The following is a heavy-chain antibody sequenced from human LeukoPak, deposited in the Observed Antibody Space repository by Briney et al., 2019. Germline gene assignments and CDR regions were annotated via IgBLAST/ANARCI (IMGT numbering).Heavy chain of an antibody. J-gene: IGHJ6*02. CDR1: GYSFTSYW. CDR3: ASQREGSYGMDV. CDR2: IDPSDSYT. Sequence: GESLKISCKGSGYSFTSYWISWVRQMPGKGLELMGRIDPSDSYTNYSPSFQGHVTISADKSVSTAYLQWSSPKAPDTAMYYCASQREGSYGMDVWGQGTTVTVSS. D-gene: IGHD3-10*01. V-gene: IGHV5-10-1*01.